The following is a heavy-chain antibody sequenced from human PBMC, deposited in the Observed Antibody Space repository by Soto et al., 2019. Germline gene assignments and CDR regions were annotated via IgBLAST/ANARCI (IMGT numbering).Heavy chain of an antibody. Sequence: GESLKISCKGSGYSFTSYWIGWVRQMPGKGLEWMGIIYPGDSDTRYSPSFQGQVTISADKSISTAYLQWSSLKASDTAMYYCARQARGSGYLDYYYYGMDVWGQGTTVTVSS. D-gene: IGHD3-22*01. V-gene: IGHV5-51*01. J-gene: IGHJ6*02. CDR3: ARQARGSGYLDYYYYGMDV. CDR2: IYPGDSDT. CDR1: GYSFTSYW.